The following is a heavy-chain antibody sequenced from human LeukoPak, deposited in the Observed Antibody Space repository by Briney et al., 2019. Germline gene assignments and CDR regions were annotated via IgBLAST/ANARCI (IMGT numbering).Heavy chain of an antibody. Sequence: SETLSLTCTVSGYSISSGYYWGWIRQPPGKGLEWIGEINHSGSTNYNPSLKSRVTISVDTSKNQFSLKLSSVTAADTAVYYCARAGRTDAFDIWGQGTMVTVSS. V-gene: IGHV4-38-2*02. CDR3: ARAGRTDAFDI. CDR2: INHSGST. CDR1: GYSISSGYY. D-gene: IGHD1-26*01. J-gene: IGHJ3*02.